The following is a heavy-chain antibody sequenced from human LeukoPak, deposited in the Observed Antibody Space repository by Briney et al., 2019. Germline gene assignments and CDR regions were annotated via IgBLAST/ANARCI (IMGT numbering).Heavy chain of an antibody. CDR3: ARGVVVPAAMEYYFDY. V-gene: IGHV4-34*01. Sequence: SETLSLTCAVYGGSFSGYYWSWIRQPPGKGLEWIGEINHSGSTNYNPSLKSRVTISVDTSKNQFPLKLSSVTAADTAVYYCARGVVVPAAMEYYFDYWGQGTLVTVSS. CDR2: INHSGST. CDR1: GGSFSGYY. D-gene: IGHD2-2*01. J-gene: IGHJ4*02.